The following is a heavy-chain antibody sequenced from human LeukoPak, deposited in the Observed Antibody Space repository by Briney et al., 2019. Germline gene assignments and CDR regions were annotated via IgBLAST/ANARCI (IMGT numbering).Heavy chain of an antibody. D-gene: IGHD6-19*01. CDR1: GVTFDDDG. V-gene: IGHV3-21*04. J-gene: IGHJ4*02. CDR2: ISSTSYI. CDR3: ARELFYSSGTKSNRVDY. Sequence: GGSLRLSCAASGVTFDDDGMSWVRQAPGKGLEWVSSISSTSYIYYADSLKGRFTISRDNAQSSLYLQMNSLRAEDTAVYYCARELFYSSGTKSNRVDYWGQGTLVTVSS.